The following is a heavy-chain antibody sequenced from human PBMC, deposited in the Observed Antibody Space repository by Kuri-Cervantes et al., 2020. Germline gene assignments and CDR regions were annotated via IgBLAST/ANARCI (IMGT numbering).Heavy chain of an antibody. CDR2: IWYDGSNK. Sequence: GGSLRLSCAASGFTFSSYGMHWVRQAPGKGLEWVAVIWYDGSNKYYADSVKGRFTISRDNSKNTLYLQMNSLRAEDTAVYYCAKVRSGYDFDYWGQGTLVTVSS. V-gene: IGHV3-33*06. J-gene: IGHJ4*02. CDR1: GFTFSSYG. CDR3: AKVRSGYDFDY. D-gene: IGHD5-12*01.